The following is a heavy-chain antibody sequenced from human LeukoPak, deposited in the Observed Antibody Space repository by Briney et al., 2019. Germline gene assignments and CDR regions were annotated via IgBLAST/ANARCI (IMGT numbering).Heavy chain of an antibody. D-gene: IGHD4/OR15-4a*01. J-gene: IGHJ4*02. V-gene: IGHV3-53*01. Sequence: GGSLRLSCAASGFTFSSYSMNWVRQAPGKGLEWVSFIYYDDRTHYSDSVKGRFTISRDNSKNTLYLQMNSLRAEDTAVYYCARRAGAYSHPYDYWGQGTLVTVSS. CDR2: IYYDDRT. CDR1: GFTFSSYS. CDR3: ARRAGAYSHPYDY.